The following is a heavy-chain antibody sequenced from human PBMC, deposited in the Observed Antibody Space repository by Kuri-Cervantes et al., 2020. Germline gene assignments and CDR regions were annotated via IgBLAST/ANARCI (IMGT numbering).Heavy chain of an antibody. J-gene: IGHJ5*02. CDR3: ATLYTYGLPDYLDP. V-gene: IGHV1-2*04. D-gene: IGHD5-18*01. CDR2: INPNSGGT. Sequence: ASVKVSCKASGYTFIGYYIHWVRQAPGQGLGWMGWINPNSGGTKYAQKFQGWVTMTRDTSISTAYMTVGRLRSDDTAVYYCATLYTYGLPDYLDPWGQGTLVTVSS. CDR1: GYTFIGYY.